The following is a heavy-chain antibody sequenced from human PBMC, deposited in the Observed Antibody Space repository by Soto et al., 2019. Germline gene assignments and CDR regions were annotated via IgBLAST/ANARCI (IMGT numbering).Heavy chain of an antibody. J-gene: IGHJ4*02. CDR3: ARSGGSYNFDS. CDR1: GGSVSTYY. Sequence: TSETLSLTCTVAGGSVSTYYWSWIRQPAGKGLEWIGRIFFNGNTNYNPSLRSRVTISVDTSKGQFSLNLTSVTAADTAVYFCARSGGSYNFDSWGQGILVTVSS. V-gene: IGHV4-4*07. CDR2: IFFNGNT. D-gene: IGHD1-1*01.